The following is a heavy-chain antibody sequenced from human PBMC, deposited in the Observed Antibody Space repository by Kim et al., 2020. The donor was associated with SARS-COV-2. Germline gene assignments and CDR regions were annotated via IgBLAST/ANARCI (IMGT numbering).Heavy chain of an antibody. CDR2: IIPIFGTA. D-gene: IGHD6-19*01. CDR3: AIYSSGWIFFFDY. Sequence: SVKVSCKASGGTFSSYAISWVRQAPGQGLEWMGGIIPIFGTANYAQKFQGRVTITADESTSTAYMELSSLRSEDTAVYYCAIYSSGWIFFFDYWGQGTLVTVSS. V-gene: IGHV1-69*13. CDR1: GGTFSSYA. J-gene: IGHJ4*02.